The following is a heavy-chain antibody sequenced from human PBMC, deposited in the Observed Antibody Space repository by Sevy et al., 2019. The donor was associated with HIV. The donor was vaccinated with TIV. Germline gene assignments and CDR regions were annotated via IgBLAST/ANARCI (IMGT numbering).Heavy chain of an antibody. J-gene: IGHJ4*02. Sequence: GGSLRLSCAASGFIFSKFALSWVRQAPGRGLEWVSAMSGNDDRTFYTGSVKGRFTISRDNSKSMLYLKMNSLRVEDTAVYYCAKDFSYGGNSWNFDYWGQGTQVTVSS. CDR1: GFIFSKFA. V-gene: IGHV3-23*01. D-gene: IGHD3-10*01. CDR3: AKDFSYGGNSWNFDY. CDR2: MSGNDDRT.